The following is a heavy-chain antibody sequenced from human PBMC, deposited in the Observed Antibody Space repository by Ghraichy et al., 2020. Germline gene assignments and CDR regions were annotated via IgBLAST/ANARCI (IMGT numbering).Heavy chain of an antibody. V-gene: IGHV4-34*01. CDR2: INHSGST. J-gene: IGHJ6*02. CDR1: GGSFSGYY. D-gene: IGHD3-16*02. Sequence: SETLSLTCAVYGGSFSGYYWSWIRQPPGKGLEWIGEINHSGSTNYNPSLKSRVTISVDTSKNQYALKLSSVTAADTAVYYCARGDYVWGSYRHHPRWGYYGMDVWGQGTTVTVSS. CDR3: ARGDYVWGSYRHHPRWGYYGMDV.